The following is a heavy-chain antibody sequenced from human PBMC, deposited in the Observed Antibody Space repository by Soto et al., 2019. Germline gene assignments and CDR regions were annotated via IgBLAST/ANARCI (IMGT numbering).Heavy chain of an antibody. CDR2: IYYLGNT. J-gene: IGHJ6*02. D-gene: IGHD3-10*01. CDR1: GGSISSGSSY. V-gene: IGHV4-39*01. Sequence: SETLSLTCTVSGGSISSGSSYWGWIRQPPGKGLEWIGSIYYLGNTYYNPSLGGRVSISVDTSKNQFSLKLRSVTAADTAVYYCARVGVLWFGELYYYYYGMDVWGQGTTVTVSS. CDR3: ARVGVLWFGELYYYYYGMDV.